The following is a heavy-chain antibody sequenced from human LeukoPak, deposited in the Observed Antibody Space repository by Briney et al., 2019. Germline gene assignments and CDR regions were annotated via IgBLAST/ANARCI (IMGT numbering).Heavy chain of an antibody. CDR3: AKAKQLAASPDY. J-gene: IGHJ4*02. CDR1: GFTVSSNY. Sequence: GGSLRLSCAASGFTVSSNYMSWVRQAPGEGLEWGSAISGSGASTYYADSVKGRFTNSRDNSKNTLYLQMNSLRAEDTAVYYCAKAKQLAASPDYWGQGTLVAVSS. V-gene: IGHV3-23*01. D-gene: IGHD6-13*01. CDR2: ISGSGAST.